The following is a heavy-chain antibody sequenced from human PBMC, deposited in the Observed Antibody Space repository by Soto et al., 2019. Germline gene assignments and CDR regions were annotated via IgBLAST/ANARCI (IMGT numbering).Heavy chain of an antibody. CDR1: GYTFSSYG. CDR3: ARDGRAVAGTFSDY. V-gene: IGHV3-33*01. D-gene: IGHD6-19*01. CDR2: IGYDGSNK. J-gene: IGHJ4*02. Sequence: PGVSLRLSCAASGYTFSSYGMHGGRQAPGKRLEWVGVIGYDGSNKYYADSVKGRFTISRDNSKNTLYLQMNSLRAEDTAVYYCARDGRAVAGTFSDYWGQGTLVNVSS.